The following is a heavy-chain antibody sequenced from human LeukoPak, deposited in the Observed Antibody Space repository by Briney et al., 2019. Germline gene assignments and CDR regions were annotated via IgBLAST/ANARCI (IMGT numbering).Heavy chain of an antibody. V-gene: IGHV1-18*01. CDR2: ISAYNGNT. CDR1: GYTFTSYD. J-gene: IGHJ4*02. CDR3: ARDLRAYSSGYTDY. D-gene: IGHD3-22*01. Sequence: ASVKVSCKASGYTFTSYDINWVRQATGQGLEWMGWISAYNGNTNYAQKLQGRVTMTTDTSTSTAYMELRSLRSDDTAVYYCARDLRAYSSGYTDYWGQGTLVTVSS.